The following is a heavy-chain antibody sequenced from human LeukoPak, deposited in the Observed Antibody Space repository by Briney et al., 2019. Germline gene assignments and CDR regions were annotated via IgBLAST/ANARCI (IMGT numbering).Heavy chain of an antibody. J-gene: IGHJ5*02. Sequence: ASVKVSCKASGYTFTGYYMHWVRQAPGQGLEWMGRSNPNRGGTNYAQKFQGRVTITRDTAISTAYMELSRLRSDATAVYYCARPRSAGSRDGNWFDPWGQGTLVTVSS. D-gene: IGHD3-10*01. CDR1: GYTFTGYY. CDR2: SNPNRGGT. CDR3: ARPRSAGSRDGNWFDP. V-gene: IGHV1-2*06.